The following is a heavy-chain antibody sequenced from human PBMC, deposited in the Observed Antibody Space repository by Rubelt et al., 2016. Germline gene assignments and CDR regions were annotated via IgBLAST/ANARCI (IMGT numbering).Heavy chain of an antibody. CDR2: IYSSGAT. V-gene: IGHV4-34*01. CDR1: GEPFRGYS. CDR3: ARGMNYYGSGTYDF. J-gene: IGHJ4*02. Sequence: QVQLHQWGGGLLKPSETLSLTCAVDGEPFRGYSWTWIRQPPGGGLEWIGDIYSSGATFYNPSLESRVTTSVDYIKKHFPLSLKSVTAADTGVYYCARGMNYYGSGTYDFWGRGILVAVSS. D-gene: IGHD3-10*01.